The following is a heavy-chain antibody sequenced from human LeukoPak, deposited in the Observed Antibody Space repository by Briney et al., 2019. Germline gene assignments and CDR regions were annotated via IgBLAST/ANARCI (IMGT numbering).Heavy chain of an antibody. CDR3: AKLYGDYYYYYYMDV. J-gene: IGHJ6*03. Sequence: GGSLRLSCAASGFTFSSYAMSWVRQAPGKGLEWVSAISGSGGSTYYADSVKGRFTISRDNSKNTLYLQMNSLRAEDTAVYYCAKLYGDYYYYYYMDVWGKGTTVTVSS. CDR1: GFTFSSYA. D-gene: IGHD4-17*01. V-gene: IGHV3-23*01. CDR2: ISGSGGST.